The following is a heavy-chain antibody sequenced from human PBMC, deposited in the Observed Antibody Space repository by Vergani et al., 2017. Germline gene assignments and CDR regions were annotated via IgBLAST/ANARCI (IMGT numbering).Heavy chain of an antibody. V-gene: IGHV3-49*03. CDR3: ATKSCGTPGCQIGYFRE. J-gene: IGHJ1*01. Sequence: EVQLVESGGDLVQPGRSLRLSCTASGFTFGYYAMDWFRQAPGQGLERVGGIRSKAYGQATIYAASVKGRFTISRDHSKSTLYLQMNSLRTEDTAVYYCATKSCGTPGCQIGYFREWGQGTLVTVSS. D-gene: IGHD1-1*01. CDR1: GFTFGYYA. CDR2: IRSKAYGQAT.